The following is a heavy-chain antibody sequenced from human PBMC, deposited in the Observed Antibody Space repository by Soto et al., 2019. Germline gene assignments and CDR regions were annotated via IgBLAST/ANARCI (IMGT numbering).Heavy chain of an antibody. J-gene: IGHJ6*02. CDR2: ISAYNGNT. D-gene: IGHD4-4*01. CDR1: GYTFTSYG. CDR3: ARDRYSKYYYGMDV. Sequence: GASVKVSCKASGYTFTSYGISWVRQAPGQGLEWMGWISAYNGNTNYAQKLQGRVTMTTDTSTSTAYMELRSLRSDDTAVYYCARDRYSKYYYGMDVWGQGTTVTVSS. V-gene: IGHV1-18*01.